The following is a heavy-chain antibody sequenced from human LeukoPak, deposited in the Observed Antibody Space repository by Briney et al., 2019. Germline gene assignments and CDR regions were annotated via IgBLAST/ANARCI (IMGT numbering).Heavy chain of an antibody. CDR3: ARGPQGAWFDP. Sequence: GGSLRLSCVASGFTFSSYWMHWVRQAPGKGLVWVSRINSDGSSTNYADSVKGRFTISRDNAKNTLYLQMNSLRAEDTAVYYCARGPQGAWFDPWGQGTLVTVSS. V-gene: IGHV3-74*01. J-gene: IGHJ5*02. CDR2: INSDGSST. CDR1: GFTFSSYW.